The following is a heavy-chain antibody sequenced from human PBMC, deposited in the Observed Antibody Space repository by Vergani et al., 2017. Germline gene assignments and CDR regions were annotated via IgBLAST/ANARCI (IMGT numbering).Heavy chain of an antibody. CDR2: ISRSSSTI. CDR3: ARDLGYDFWSGYY. J-gene: IGHJ4*02. D-gene: IGHD3-3*01. CDR1: GSTFSSYA. Sequence: EVQLLESGGGLVQPGGSLRLSCAASGSTFSSYAMNWVRQAPGKGLEWVSYISRSSSTIYYADSVKGRFTISRDNAKNSLHLQMNNLRAEDTAVYYCARDLGYDFWSGYYWGQGTLVTVSS. V-gene: IGHV3-48*01.